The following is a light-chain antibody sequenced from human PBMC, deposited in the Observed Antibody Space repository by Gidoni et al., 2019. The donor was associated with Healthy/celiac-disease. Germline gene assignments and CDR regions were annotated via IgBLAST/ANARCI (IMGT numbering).Light chain of an antibody. CDR2: AAS. V-gene: IGKV1-8*01. CDR3: QQYYSYTWT. J-gene: IGKJ1*01. Sequence: AIRMTQSPSSFSASTGDKVTITCRASQDISSYLVWYQQKPGKAPKLLIYAASTLQSGVPSRFSGSRSGTDFTLTISCLQSEDFATYYCQQYYSYTWTFGQGTKVEIK. CDR1: QDISSY.